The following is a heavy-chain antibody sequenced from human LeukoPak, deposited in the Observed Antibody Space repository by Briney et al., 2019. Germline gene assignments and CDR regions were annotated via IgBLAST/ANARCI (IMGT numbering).Heavy chain of an antibody. D-gene: IGHD6-25*01. Sequence: PSETLSLTCNVSGGSISSSSHYWGWIRQPPGKGLEWIGSIYYSGTSHYNPSLKSRVTISVDTSKNQFSLKLNSVTAADTSVYYCARLGRGNSGGWFDPWGQGTLVTVSS. CDR2: IYYSGTS. V-gene: IGHV4-39*01. J-gene: IGHJ5*02. CDR1: GGSISSSSHY. CDR3: ARLGRGNSGGWFDP.